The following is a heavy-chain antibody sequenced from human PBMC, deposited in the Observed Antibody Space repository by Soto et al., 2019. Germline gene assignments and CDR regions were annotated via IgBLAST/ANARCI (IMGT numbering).Heavy chain of an antibody. CDR3: ARDPGIAARHEQNWFDP. D-gene: IGHD6-6*01. J-gene: IGHJ5*02. V-gene: IGHV3-21*01. CDR1: VFTFSSYS. Sequence: PGWSLRLSCASSVFTFSSYSMNWVRQAPGKGLEWVSSISSSSSYIYYADSVKGRFTISRDNAKNSLYLQMNSLRAEDTAVYYCARDPGIAARHEQNWFDPWGQGTLVTVSS. CDR2: ISSSSSYI.